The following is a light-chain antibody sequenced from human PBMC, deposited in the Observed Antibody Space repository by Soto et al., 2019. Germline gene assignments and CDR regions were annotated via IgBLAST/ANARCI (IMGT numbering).Light chain of an antibody. V-gene: IGKV3-11*01. J-gene: IGKJ5*01. Sequence: EIVLPQSPATLSLSPGERATLSCRASQSVSSYLAWYQQKPGQAHRLLIYDASNRATGIPARFSGSGSGTDFSLTISSREPEDFAVYYCQQRSNWPPITFGQGTRLEIK. CDR2: DAS. CDR3: QQRSNWPPIT. CDR1: QSVSSY.